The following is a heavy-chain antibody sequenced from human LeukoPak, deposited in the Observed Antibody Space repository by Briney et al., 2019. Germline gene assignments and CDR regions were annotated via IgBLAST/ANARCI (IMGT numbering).Heavy chain of an antibody. D-gene: IGHD6-13*01. J-gene: IGHJ6*02. CDR1: GGSISSYY. CDR3: ARRDSSSWGGVYYGTDV. V-gene: IGHV4-59*08. CDR2: IYYSGST. Sequence: PSETLSLTCTVSGGSISSYYWSWIRQPPGKGLEWIGYIYYSGSTNYNPSLKSRVTISVDTSKNQFSLKLSSVTAADTAVYYCARRDSSSWGGVYYGTDVWGQGTTVTVSS.